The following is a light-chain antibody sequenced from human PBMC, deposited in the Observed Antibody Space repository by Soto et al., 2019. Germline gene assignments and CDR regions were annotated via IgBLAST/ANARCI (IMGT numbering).Light chain of an antibody. CDR2: AES. V-gene: IGKV1-39*01. CDR1: QSISSY. CDR3: QQSYSTLWT. J-gene: IGKJ1*01. Sequence: DIQMTQSPSSLSESVGDRVTITCRASQSISSYLNWYQQKPGKAPKLLIYAESSLQSGVPSRFSGSESGTDFTLTISSLQPEDFATYYCQQSYSTLWTFGQGTKVEIK.